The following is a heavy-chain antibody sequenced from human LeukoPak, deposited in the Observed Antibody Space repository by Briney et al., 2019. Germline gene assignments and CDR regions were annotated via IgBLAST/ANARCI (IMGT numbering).Heavy chain of an antibody. CDR3: ARDVYYVRMGGNWFDP. J-gene: IGHJ5*02. CDR2: IIPIFGTA. D-gene: IGHD3-10*02. Sequence: SVKVSCKASGGTFSSYAISWVRQAPGQGLEWMGGIIPIFGTANYAQKFQGRVTITADESTSTAYMELSSLRSEDTAVYYCARDVYYVRMGGNWFDPWGQGTLVTVSS. CDR1: GGTFSSYA. V-gene: IGHV1-69*13.